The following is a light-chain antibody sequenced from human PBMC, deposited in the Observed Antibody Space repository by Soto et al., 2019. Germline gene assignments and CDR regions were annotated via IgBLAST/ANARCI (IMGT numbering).Light chain of an antibody. J-gene: IGLJ3*02. V-gene: IGLV1-51*02. CDR3: GTWERSASAWV. CDR1: SSNVGNNY. CDR2: EDI. Sequence: QSVLTQPPSVSAAPGQMVTISCSGSSSNVGNNYVSWYPQLPGTAPKLLIYEDIKRPSGIPDRFSGSRSGTSATLGITGLQTGDEADYYCGTWERSASAWVFGGGTKLTVL.